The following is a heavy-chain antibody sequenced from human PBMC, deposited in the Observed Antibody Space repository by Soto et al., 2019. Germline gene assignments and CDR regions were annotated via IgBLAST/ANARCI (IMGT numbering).Heavy chain of an antibody. CDR3: ATSRSGYYTGIAAILFDY. V-gene: IGHV3-9*01. Sequence: GGSLRLSCAASGFTFDDYAMHWVRQAPGKGLEWVSGISWNSGSIGYADSVKGRFTISRDNAKNSLYLQMNSLRAEDTALYYCATSRSGYYTGIAAILFDYWGQGTLVTVSS. CDR2: ISWNSGSI. CDR1: GFTFDDYA. J-gene: IGHJ4*02. D-gene: IGHD3-3*01.